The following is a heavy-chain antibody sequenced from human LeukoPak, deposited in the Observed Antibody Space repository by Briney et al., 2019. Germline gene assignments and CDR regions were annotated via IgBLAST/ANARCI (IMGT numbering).Heavy chain of an antibody. Sequence: HPGGSLRLSCAASGFTFSSYGMHWVRQAPGKGLEWVAVISYDGSNKYYADSVKGRFTISRDNSNNTLYLQMNSLRAEDTAVYYCARDPKYSNSWFFDYWGQGTLVTVSS. CDR1: GFTFSSYG. D-gene: IGHD6-13*01. J-gene: IGHJ4*02. V-gene: IGHV3-30*03. CDR3: ARDPKYSNSWFFDY. CDR2: ISYDGSNK.